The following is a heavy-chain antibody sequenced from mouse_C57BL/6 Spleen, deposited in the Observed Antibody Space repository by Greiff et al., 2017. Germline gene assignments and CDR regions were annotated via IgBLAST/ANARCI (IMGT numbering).Heavy chain of an antibody. J-gene: IGHJ4*01. Sequence: QVHVKQSGPELVKPGASVKISCKASGYSFTSYYIHWVKQRPGQGLEWIGWIYPGSGNTKYNEKFKGKATLTADTSSSTAYMQLCSLTSEDSAVYYCAGHYYGSSPYAMGYWGQGTSVTVSS. CDR3: AGHYYGSSPYAMGY. CDR2: IYPGSGNT. V-gene: IGHV1-66*01. CDR1: GYSFTSYY. D-gene: IGHD1-1*01.